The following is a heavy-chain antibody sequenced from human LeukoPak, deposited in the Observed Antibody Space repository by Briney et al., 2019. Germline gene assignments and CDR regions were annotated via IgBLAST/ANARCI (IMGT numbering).Heavy chain of an antibody. Sequence: GGSLRLSCAASGFTFSSYGMHWVRQAPGKGLDWVAFIRYDGHNKYYADSVKGRFTISRDNSKNTLYLQMNSLRAEDTAVYYCAREQWLVGVDYWGQGTLVTVSS. CDR1: GFTFSSYG. CDR2: IRYDGHNK. V-gene: IGHV3-30*02. D-gene: IGHD6-19*01. J-gene: IGHJ4*02. CDR3: AREQWLVGVDY.